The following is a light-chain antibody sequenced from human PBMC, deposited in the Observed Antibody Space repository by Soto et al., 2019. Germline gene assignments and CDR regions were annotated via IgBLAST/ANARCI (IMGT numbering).Light chain of an antibody. CDR2: EAR. Sequence: QSALTQPPSVSGSPGQSVTISCTGTSTDFVSYNRVSWYQQPPGTAPKLIIYEARNRPSGVPDRFSGSKSGTSASLVITGLQAEDEADYYCQSYDRTLTGVVFGGGTKLTVL. CDR1: STDFVSYNR. J-gene: IGLJ2*01. V-gene: IGLV2-18*02. CDR3: QSYDRTLTGVV.